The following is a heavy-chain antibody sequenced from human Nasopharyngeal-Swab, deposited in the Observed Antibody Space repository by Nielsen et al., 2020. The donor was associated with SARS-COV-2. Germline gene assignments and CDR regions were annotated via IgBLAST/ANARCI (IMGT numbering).Heavy chain of an antibody. CDR3: ASDQRLGVPMALGLGVFDY. CDR2: ISDQGDTT. Sequence: GESLKISCAVSGFPFSGYSMHWVRQTPGKGREHVSAISDQGDTTYYANFVKGRFTISRANSKTTLYLHMGSLRTEDTAVYYCASDQRLGVPMALGLGVFDYWGHGTLVAVSS. CDR1: GFPFSGYS. J-gene: IGHJ4*01. D-gene: IGHD3-10*01. V-gene: IGHV3-64*01.